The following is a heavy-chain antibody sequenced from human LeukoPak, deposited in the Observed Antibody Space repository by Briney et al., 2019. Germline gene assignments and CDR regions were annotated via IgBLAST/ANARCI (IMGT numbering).Heavy chain of an antibody. CDR3: ARDKATVATPYFDY. J-gene: IGHJ4*02. CDR1: GYTFTSYD. V-gene: IGHV1-8*01. D-gene: IGHD4-17*01. CDR2: MNPNSGNT. Sequence: ASVKVSCKASGYTFTSYDINWVRQATGQGLEWMGWMNPNSGNTGYAQKFQGRVTMTRDTSISTVYMELSRLIFDDTAVYYCARDKATVATPYFDYWGQGTQVTVSS.